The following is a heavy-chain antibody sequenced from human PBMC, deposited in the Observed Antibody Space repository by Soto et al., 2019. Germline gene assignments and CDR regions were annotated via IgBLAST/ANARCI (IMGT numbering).Heavy chain of an antibody. CDR1: GFTFSTYS. CDR3: AKGVLPAPPRCP. J-gene: IGHJ5*02. D-gene: IGHD2-2*01. CDR2: ISGAGGTT. Sequence: LRLSCEASGFTFSTYSMNWVRQAPGKGLDWVASISGAGGTTYYAASVRGRFTVSRDNSKTTLYLDMNNLSAGDTAVYYCAKGVLPAPPRCPRGKGTLGTVSS. V-gene: IGHV3-23*01.